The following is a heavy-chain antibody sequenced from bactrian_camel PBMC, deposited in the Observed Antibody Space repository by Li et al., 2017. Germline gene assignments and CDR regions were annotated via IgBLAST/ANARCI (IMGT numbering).Heavy chain of an antibody. Sequence: HVQLVESGGGSVQAGGSLRLSCEASGNAASMRCMGWVRQAPGKEREGVAAIGPDGSTSYADSVQGRFTISQDDAKNAVYLQMDSLKPEDTGVYFCAAGFLLPGVAARLTAAHVGSWGQGTQVTVS. CDR1: GNAASMRC. J-gene: IGHJ6*01. D-gene: IGHD7*01. CDR3: AAGFLLPGVAARLTAAHVGS. CDR2: IGPDGST. V-gene: IGHV3S53*01.